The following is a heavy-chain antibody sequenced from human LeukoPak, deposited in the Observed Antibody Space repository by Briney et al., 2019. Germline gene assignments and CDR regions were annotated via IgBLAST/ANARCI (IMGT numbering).Heavy chain of an antibody. D-gene: IGHD3-22*01. V-gene: IGHV4-61*02. J-gene: IGHJ3*02. CDR3: AREGAYYYDSSGYFVDAFDI. Sequence: SETLSLTCTVSGGSISSGSYYWSWIRQPAGKGLEWIGRIYTSGSTNYNPSLKSRVTISVDTSKNQFSLKLSSVTAADTAVYYCAREGAYYYDSSGYFVDAFDIWGQGTMVTVSS. CDR1: GGSISSGSYY. CDR2: IYTSGST.